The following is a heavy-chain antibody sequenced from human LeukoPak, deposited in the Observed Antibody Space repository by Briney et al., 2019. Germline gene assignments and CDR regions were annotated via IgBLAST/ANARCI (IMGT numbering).Heavy chain of an antibody. D-gene: IGHD3-16*01. J-gene: IGHJ4*02. CDR3: ARNSVGGSFFDY. V-gene: IGHV3-30-3*01. CDR1: GVTFSSYD. Sequence: GGSLRLPCAASGVTFSSYDMHWVRQAPGKGLEWVAVISYDGTNKDYADSVKGRLTISRDNSKNTLYLQMNSLRPEDTAVYYCARNSVGGSFFDYWGQGILVTVSS. CDR2: ISYDGTNK.